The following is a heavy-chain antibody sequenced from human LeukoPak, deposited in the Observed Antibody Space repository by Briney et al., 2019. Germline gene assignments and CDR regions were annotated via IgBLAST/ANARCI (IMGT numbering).Heavy chain of an antibody. CDR1: GGSFSGYY. Sequence: PSETLSLTCAVYGGSFSGYYWSWIRQPPGKGLEWIGEINHSGSTNYNPSLKSRVTISVDTSKNQFSLRLNSVTAADTAMYYCAGNDYGDYKSSFDYWGQGTLVTVSS. D-gene: IGHD4-17*01. CDR2: INHSGST. V-gene: IGHV4-34*01. J-gene: IGHJ4*02. CDR3: AGNDYGDYKSSFDY.